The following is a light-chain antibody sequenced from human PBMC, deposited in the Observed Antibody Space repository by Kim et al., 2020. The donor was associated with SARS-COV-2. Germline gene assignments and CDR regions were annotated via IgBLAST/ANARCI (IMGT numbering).Light chain of an antibody. J-gene: IGKJ2*01. CDR2: ATS. V-gene: IGKV1-5*03. CDR1: QSISTY. Sequence: DIQMTQSPSTLSASLGDRVTITCRASQSISTYLAWYQQKPGKAPKLLISATSTLESGVPSRFSGSGSGTEFTLTINSLQPDDFATYYCQHYNSPMYTFGQETKLEI. CDR3: QHYNSPMYT.